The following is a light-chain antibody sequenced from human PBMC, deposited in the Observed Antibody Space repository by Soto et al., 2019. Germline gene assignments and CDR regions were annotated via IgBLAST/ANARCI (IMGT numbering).Light chain of an antibody. CDR2: RAS. CDR1: QSISNS. V-gene: IGKV1-5*03. J-gene: IGKJ4*01. CDR3: RQYVSYPVT. Sequence: DIQMTQSPSTLSASVGDRVTITCRASQSISNSLAWYQQKPGKAPNLLTYRASSLESGVPSRFSRSGSGTEFTLTISSLQPDDFATYYCRQYVSYPVTFGGGTKVEMK.